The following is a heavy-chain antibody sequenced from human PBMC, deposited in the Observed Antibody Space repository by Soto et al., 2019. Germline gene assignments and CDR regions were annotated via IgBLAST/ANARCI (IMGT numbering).Heavy chain of an antibody. Sequence: QVQLQESGPGLVKPSETLSLTCTVSGGSVSSGSYYWSWIRQPPGKGLEWIGYIYYSGSTNYNPPLTLRVAIAVATPKTPLPLTLSSVTAADTAVYYCARDTHPPHGMAVRGPGTTVTVSS. CDR2: IYYSGST. J-gene: IGHJ6*02. CDR1: GGSVSSGSYY. V-gene: IGHV4-61*01. CDR3: ARDTHPPHGMAV.